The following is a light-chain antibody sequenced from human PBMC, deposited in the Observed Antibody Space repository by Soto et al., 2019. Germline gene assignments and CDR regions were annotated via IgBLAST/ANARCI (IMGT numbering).Light chain of an antibody. Sequence: EVVMTQSPATLSVSPGERATLSCRASQSVNTNLAWYQQRPGQAPRVLIYAASTRATGIADRFSGSGSGTDFTLNISSLQPEDIGLYYCQEYNDWPRGTFGQGTKVELK. J-gene: IGKJ1*01. CDR1: QSVNTN. CDR2: AAS. V-gene: IGKV3-15*01. CDR3: QEYNDWPRGT.